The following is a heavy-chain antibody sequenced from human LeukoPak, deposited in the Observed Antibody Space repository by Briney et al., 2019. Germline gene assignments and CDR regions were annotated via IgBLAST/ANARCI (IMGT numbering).Heavy chain of an antibody. Sequence: GGSLRLSCAASGFTFSSYGMHWVRQAPGKGLEWVAVISYDGSNKYYADSVKGRFTISRDNSKNTLYLQMNSLGAEDTAVYYCANGGDSSSWSTVDYWGQGTLVTVSS. CDR2: ISYDGSNK. J-gene: IGHJ4*02. V-gene: IGHV3-30*18. CDR3: ANGGDSSSWSTVDY. D-gene: IGHD6-13*01. CDR1: GFTFSSYG.